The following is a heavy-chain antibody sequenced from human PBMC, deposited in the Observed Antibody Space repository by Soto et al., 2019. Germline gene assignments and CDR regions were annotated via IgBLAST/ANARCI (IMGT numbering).Heavy chain of an antibody. CDR1: GYTFTGYY. D-gene: IGHD4-17*01. CDR2: INPNSGGT. Sequence: ASVKVSCKASGYTFTGYYMHWVRQAPGQGLEWKGWINPNSGGTNYAQKFQGWVNMTRDTSISTAYMELSRLRSDDTAVYYCARDQDYGDYIADPQGAFDIWGQGTMVTVSS. V-gene: IGHV1-2*04. J-gene: IGHJ3*02. CDR3: ARDQDYGDYIADPQGAFDI.